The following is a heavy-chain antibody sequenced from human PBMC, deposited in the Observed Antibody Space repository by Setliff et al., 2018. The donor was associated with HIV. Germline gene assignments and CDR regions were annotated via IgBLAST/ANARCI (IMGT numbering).Heavy chain of an antibody. CDR1: EYTFTGYY. J-gene: IGHJ4*02. V-gene: IGHV1-2*02. CDR3: ARQLSNSLDF. CDR2: INPNSGGT. Sequence: ASVKVSCKASEYTFTGYYMHWVRQAPGQGLEWMGWINPNSGGTNYAQKFQGRVTMTRDTSISTAYMELGGLHSDDTALYYCARQLSNSLDFWGQGALVTVS. D-gene: IGHD1-1*01.